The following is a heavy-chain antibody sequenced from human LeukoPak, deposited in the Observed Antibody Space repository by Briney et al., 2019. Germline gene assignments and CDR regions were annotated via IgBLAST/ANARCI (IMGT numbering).Heavy chain of an antibody. Sequence: TSETLSLTCTVSGGSISSYYWSWIRQPPGKGLEWIGYISYSGSTNYNPSLKSRVTISVATSNNQFSLKLSSVTAADTAVYYCARAGAGNEYVGLFDYWGQGTLVTVSS. V-gene: IGHV4-59*01. D-gene: IGHD3-16*01. CDR1: GGSISSYY. CDR3: ARAGAGNEYVGLFDY. J-gene: IGHJ4*02. CDR2: ISYSGST.